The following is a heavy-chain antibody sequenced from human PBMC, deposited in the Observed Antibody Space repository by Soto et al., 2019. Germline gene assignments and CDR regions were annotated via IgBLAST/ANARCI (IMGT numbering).Heavy chain of an antibody. V-gene: IGHV1-3*01. CDR1: GYTFTSYA. CDR3: ASPLIRTDAFDI. D-gene: IGHD2-8*01. Sequence: ASVKVSCKASGYTFTSYAMHWVRQAHGQRLEWMGWINAGNGNTKYSQKFQGRVTITRDTSASTAYMELSSLRSEDTAVYYCASPLIRTDAFDIWGQGTMVTVSS. J-gene: IGHJ3*02. CDR2: INAGNGNT.